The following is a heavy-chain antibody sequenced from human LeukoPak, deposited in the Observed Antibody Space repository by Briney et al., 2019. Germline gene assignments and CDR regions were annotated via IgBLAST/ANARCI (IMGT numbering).Heavy chain of an antibody. Sequence: GGSLRLSCTASGFTFSSYSMNWVRQAPGKGLEWVSSISTSSSYIYYADSVKGRFTISRDNARNSLYLQMNTLRAEDTAVYYCAKTYSSSYVYMDVWGKGTTVTISS. CDR1: GFTFSSYS. D-gene: IGHD6-13*01. CDR3: AKTYSSSYVYMDV. CDR2: ISTSSSYI. V-gene: IGHV3-21*04. J-gene: IGHJ6*03.